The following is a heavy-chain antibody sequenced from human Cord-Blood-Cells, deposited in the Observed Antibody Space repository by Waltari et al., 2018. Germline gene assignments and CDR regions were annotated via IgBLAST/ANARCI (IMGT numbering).Heavy chain of an antibody. Sequence: QVQLVQSGAEVKKPGASVKLSSKASGYTVPSYDINWVGQATGQGLEWMGWMNPNSGNTGYAQKFQGRVTITRNTSISTAYMELSSLRSEDTAVYYCARAEQLGYFQHWGQGTLVTVSS. J-gene: IGHJ1*01. D-gene: IGHD6-6*01. CDR2: MNPNSGNT. V-gene: IGHV1-8*03. CDR1: GYTVPSYD. CDR3: ARAEQLGYFQH.